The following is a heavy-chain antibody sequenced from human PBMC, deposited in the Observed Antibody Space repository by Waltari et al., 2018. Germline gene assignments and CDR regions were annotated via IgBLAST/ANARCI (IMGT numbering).Heavy chain of an antibody. J-gene: IGHJ4*02. D-gene: IGHD2-15*01. CDR1: GASMSSSDW. CDR3: ARDRGRGLYLDS. CDR2: IQRIGRN. V-gene: IGHV4-4*02. Sequence: QLQLQQSGPGLVKPSESLSLTCAVSGASMSSSDWWGWVRQPPGKGLAWIGQIQRIGRNNYSPSLESRVTMSIDTSNNQFSLKMSAATAADTAVYYCARDRGRGLYLDSWGQGTLVTVSP.